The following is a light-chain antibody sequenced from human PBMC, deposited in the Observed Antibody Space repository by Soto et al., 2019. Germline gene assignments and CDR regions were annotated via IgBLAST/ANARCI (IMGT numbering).Light chain of an antibody. J-gene: IGKJ3*01. CDR1: QGISNY. V-gene: IGKV1-27*01. CDR3: QKYDTVPFT. CDR2: AAS. Sequence: DIQMTQSPSSLSASVGDRVTITCRTSQGISNYVAWYQQKPGKVPKLLISAASTLQSEVSSRFSGRGSGTDFTLTIGSLQPEDVATYYCQKYDTVPFTFGPGTKVDFK.